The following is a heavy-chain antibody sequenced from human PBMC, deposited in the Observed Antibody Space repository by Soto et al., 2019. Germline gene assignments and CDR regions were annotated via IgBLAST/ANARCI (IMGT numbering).Heavy chain of an antibody. V-gene: IGHV3-23*01. J-gene: IGHJ4*02. D-gene: IGHD3-10*01. CDR3: AKALYGGFTY. CDR1: GFTFSVYA. Sequence: EVRLLESGGGLVQPGGSLRLSCAASGFTFSVYAMSWVRQAPGKGLEWVSGISGSGDSTHYADSVQGRFTVSRDNSKSMLYPQTNSLRAEDTAIYYCAKALYGGFTYWGQGTLVTVSS. CDR2: ISGSGDST.